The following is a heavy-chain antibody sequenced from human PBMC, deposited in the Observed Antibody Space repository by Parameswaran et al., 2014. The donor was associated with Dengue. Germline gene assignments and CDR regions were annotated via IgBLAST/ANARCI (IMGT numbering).Heavy chain of an antibody. D-gene: IGHD1-26*01. CDR2: INHSGST. Sequence: RWIRQPPGKGLEWIGEINHSGSTNYNPSLKSRVTISVDTSKNQFSLKLSSVTAADTAVYYCAGNSGSYENDYWGQGTLVTVSS. V-gene: IGHV4-34*01. CDR3: AGNSGSYENDY. J-gene: IGHJ4*02.